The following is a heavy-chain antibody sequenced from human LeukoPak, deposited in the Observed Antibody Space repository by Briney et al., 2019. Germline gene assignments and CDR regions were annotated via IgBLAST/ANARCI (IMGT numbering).Heavy chain of an antibody. CDR2: IDPSDSYT. D-gene: IGHD3-22*01. V-gene: IGHV5-10-1*01. J-gene: IGHJ4*02. CDR1: GYSFTSYW. CDR3: ARRNYYDSSGYSFDY. Sequence: GESLKISCKGSGYSFTSYWISWVRQMPGKGLEWIGRIDPSDSYTNYSPSFQGHVTISADKSISTAYLQWSSLKASDTAMYYCARRNYYDSSGYSFDYWGQGTLVTVSS.